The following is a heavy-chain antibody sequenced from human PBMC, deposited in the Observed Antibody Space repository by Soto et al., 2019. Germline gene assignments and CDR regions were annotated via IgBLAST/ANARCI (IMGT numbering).Heavy chain of an antibody. CDR3: ARTNRGYSYGYSFDY. V-gene: IGHV2-26*01. J-gene: IGHJ4*02. CDR2: IFSNDEK. CDR1: GFSLSNARMG. D-gene: IGHD5-18*01. Sequence: GPTLVNPTETLTLTCTVSGFSLSNARMGVSWIRQPPGKALEWLAHIFSNDEKSYSTSLKSRLTISKDTSKSQVVLTMTNMDPVDTATYYCARTNRGYSYGYSFDYWGQGTLVTVSS.